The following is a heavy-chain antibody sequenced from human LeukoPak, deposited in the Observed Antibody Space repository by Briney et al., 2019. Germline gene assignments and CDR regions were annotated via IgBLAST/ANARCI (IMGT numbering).Heavy chain of an antibody. J-gene: IGHJ4*02. Sequence: GGSLRLSCAASGFTFISYGMHWVRQAPAKGLEWVAVISYDGSNKYYADSVKGRFTISRDNSKNTLYLQMNSLRAEDTAVYYCAKGRVIPPRCSGGSCYSHLGYWGQGTLVTVSS. CDR2: ISYDGSNK. D-gene: IGHD2-15*01. CDR3: AKGRVIPPRCSGGSCYSHLGY. CDR1: GFTFISYG. V-gene: IGHV3-30*18.